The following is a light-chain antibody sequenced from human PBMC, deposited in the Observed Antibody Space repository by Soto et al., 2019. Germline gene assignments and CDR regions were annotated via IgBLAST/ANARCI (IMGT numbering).Light chain of an antibody. Sequence: QSVLTQPPSVSAAPGQKVTISCPGSSSNIGGNSVSWYQQLPGTAHKLLIYDDNKRPSGIPDRFPVSKSGTSPTLSIIGYQTGDEADYYCGSWDSSLSAYVFGTGTKVTVL. CDR3: GSWDSSLSAYV. J-gene: IGLJ1*01. CDR1: SSNIGGNS. V-gene: IGLV1-51*01. CDR2: DDN.